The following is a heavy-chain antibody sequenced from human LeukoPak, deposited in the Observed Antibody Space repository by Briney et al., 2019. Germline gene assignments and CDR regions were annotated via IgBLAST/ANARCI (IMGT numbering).Heavy chain of an antibody. V-gene: IGHV3-66*01. J-gene: IGHJ4*02. Sequence: GGSLRLSCAASGFTVSSNYMSWVRQAPGKGLEWVSVIYSGGSTYYADSVKGRFTISRDNSKNTLYPQMNSLRAEDTAVYYCAKDMGYCSGGSCYSDYWGQGTLVTVSS. CDR2: IYSGGST. D-gene: IGHD2-15*01. CDR1: GFTVSSNY. CDR3: AKDMGYCSGGSCYSDY.